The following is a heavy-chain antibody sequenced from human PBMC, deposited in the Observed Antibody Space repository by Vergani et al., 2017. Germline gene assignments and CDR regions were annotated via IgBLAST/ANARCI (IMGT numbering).Heavy chain of an antibody. Sequence: EVQLLESGGDLVQPGGSLRLSCAASGFTFNHYAMNWVRQAPGKGLEWVSGISGSGGSTYYAGSVKGRFTISRDSSKNTLYLQMNSLSAGDTAVYYCAKKWLTNEEVDSWGQGTLVTVSS. V-gene: IGHV3-23*01. CDR2: ISGSGGST. J-gene: IGHJ4*02. CDR3: AKKWLTNEEVDS. CDR1: GFTFNHYA. D-gene: IGHD5-12*01.